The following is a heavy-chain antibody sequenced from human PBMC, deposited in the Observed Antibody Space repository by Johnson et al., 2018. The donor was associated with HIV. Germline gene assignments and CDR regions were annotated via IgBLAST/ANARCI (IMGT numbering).Heavy chain of an antibody. CDR3: ARDMKGQPVRSDGAFDI. Sequence: QVQLVESGGGLVKPGGSLRLSCAASGFTFSDYYMSWIRQAPGKGLGWVSYISSSGSTIYYADSVKGRFTISRDNAKNSLYLQMNSLRAEDTAGDYCARDMKGQPVRSDGAFDIWGQGTMVTVSS. V-gene: IGHV3-11*04. CDR2: ISSSGSTI. J-gene: IGHJ3*02. CDR1: GFTFSDYY. D-gene: IGHD6-6*01.